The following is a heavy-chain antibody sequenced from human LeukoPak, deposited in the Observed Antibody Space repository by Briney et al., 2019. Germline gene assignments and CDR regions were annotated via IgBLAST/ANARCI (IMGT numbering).Heavy chain of an antibody. CDR2: ISGYNGNT. D-gene: IGHD6-19*01. Sequence: ASVKVSCKASGYTFTNYGLSWVRQAPGQGLEWMGWISGYNGNTKYVQKLQGRVTMTRDTSTTTAYMELRSLRSDDTAVYYCARLGYSSGWYYFDYWGQGTLVTVSS. CDR3: ARLGYSSGWYYFDY. V-gene: IGHV1-18*01. J-gene: IGHJ4*02. CDR1: GYTFTNYG.